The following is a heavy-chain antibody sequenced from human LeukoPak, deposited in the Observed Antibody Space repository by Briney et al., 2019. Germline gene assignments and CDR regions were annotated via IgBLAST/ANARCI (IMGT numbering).Heavy chain of an antibody. CDR3: ARDRPHYSSSWYYGMDV. CDR2: IYTSGST. J-gene: IGHJ6*02. Sequence: SETLSLTCTVSGGSISSYYWSWIRQPAGKGLEWIGRIYTSGSTNYNPSLKSRVTMSVDTSKNQFSLKLSSVTAADTAVYYCARDRPHYSSSWYYGMDVWGQGTTVTVSS. V-gene: IGHV4-4*07. D-gene: IGHD6-13*01. CDR1: GGSISSYY.